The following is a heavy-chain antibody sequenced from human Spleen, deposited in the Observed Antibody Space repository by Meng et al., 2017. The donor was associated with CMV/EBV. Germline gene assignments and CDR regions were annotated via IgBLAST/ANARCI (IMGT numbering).Heavy chain of an antibody. CDR1: GYTFTSYY. D-gene: IGHD6-13*01. Sequence: SGYTFTSYYMHWVRQAPGQGLEWMVIINPSGGSTSYAQKFQGRVTMNRYTSTSIVYMELSSLRSEDTAVYYCARVTAGIAAAGTDYWGQGTLVTVSS. V-gene: IGHV1-46*01. J-gene: IGHJ4*02. CDR2: INPSGGST. CDR3: ARVTAGIAAAGTDY.